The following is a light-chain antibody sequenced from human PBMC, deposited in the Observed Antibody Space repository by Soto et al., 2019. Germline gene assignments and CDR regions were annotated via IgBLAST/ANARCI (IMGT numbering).Light chain of an antibody. Sequence: DIQLTQSPSFLSASVGDRVTITCRASQGISSYLAWYQQKPGKAPKLLIYAASTLQSGVPSRFSGSGSGTEFPLTISSLQPEDFATYYCQQLNSYPWTLGQGTKVEIK. J-gene: IGKJ1*01. V-gene: IGKV1-9*01. CDR1: QGISSY. CDR2: AAS. CDR3: QQLNSYPWT.